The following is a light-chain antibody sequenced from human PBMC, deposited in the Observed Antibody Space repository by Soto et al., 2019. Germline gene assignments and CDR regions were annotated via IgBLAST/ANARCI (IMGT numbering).Light chain of an antibody. CDR3: QQYNSYWT. CDR1: QSISRW. V-gene: IGKV1-5*03. Sequence: DIQMTQSPSTLSASVGDRVTITCRAIQSISRWLAWYQQKPGKAPKLPIYKASSLESGVPSRFSGSGSGTEFTLTISSLQPDDFATYYCQQYNSYWTFGQGTKVDI. CDR2: KAS. J-gene: IGKJ1*01.